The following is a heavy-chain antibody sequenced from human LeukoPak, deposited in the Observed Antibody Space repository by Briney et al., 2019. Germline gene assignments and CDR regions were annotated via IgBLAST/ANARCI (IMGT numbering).Heavy chain of an antibody. J-gene: IGHJ4*02. CDR2: ISSSSSYI. D-gene: IGHD3-3*01. CDR1: GFTFSSYS. CDR3: ARELSYDFWSGYWYYFDY. V-gene: IGHV3-21*01. Sequence: GGSLRLSCAASGFTFSSYSMNWVRQAPGKGLEWVSSISSSSSYIYYADSVKGRFTISRDNAKNSLYLQMNSLRAEDTAVYYCARELSYDFWSGYWYYFDYWGQGTLVTVSS.